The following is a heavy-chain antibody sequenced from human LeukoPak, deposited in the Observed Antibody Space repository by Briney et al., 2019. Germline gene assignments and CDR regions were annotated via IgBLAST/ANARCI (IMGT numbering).Heavy chain of an antibody. J-gene: IGHJ4*02. Sequence: PGGSLRLSCAASGFSFSSFKMTWVRQAPGKGLEWVSYISNRDKDTNYADSVKGRFTISRDNAKNSLYLQMNCLRAEDTAVYYCAREGLGYGDFDYWGQGTLVTVSS. D-gene: IGHD5-18*01. CDR3: AREGLGYGDFDY. CDR1: GFSFSSFK. V-gene: IGHV3-48*03. CDR2: ISNRDKDT.